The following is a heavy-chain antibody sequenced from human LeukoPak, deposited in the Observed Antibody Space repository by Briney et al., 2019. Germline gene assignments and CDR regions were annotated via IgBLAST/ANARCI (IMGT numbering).Heavy chain of an antibody. D-gene: IGHD2-2*01. CDR3: VGGEGHPLVPAATFDY. CDR2: IYYTGST. J-gene: IGHJ4*02. CDR1: GGSMSSYY. Sequence: SETLSLTCTVSGGSMSSYYWSWIRQPPGIGLVWIGYIYYTGSTNYNPSLRSRVTISIDTSKNQFSLRLNSVAAADTAIYYCVGGEGHPLVPAATFDYWGQGALVTVSS. V-gene: IGHV4-59*01.